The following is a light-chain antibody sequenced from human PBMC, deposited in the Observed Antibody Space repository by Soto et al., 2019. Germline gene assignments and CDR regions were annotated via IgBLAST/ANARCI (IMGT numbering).Light chain of an antibody. CDR3: QQRHMWPIT. V-gene: IGKV3-11*01. CDR2: DAY. CDR1: QSFRGL. Sequence: EIVMTQSPATLSVSPGDIXXXSXXASQSFRGLLAWYQQKPGQAPRLLIYDAYNRATGIPPRFSGSGSGTDFTLTISSLEPEDSAVYYCQQRHMWPITFGQGTRLEIK. J-gene: IGKJ5*01.